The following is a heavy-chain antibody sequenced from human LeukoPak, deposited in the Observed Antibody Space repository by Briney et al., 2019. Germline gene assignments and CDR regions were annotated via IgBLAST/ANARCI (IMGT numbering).Heavy chain of an antibody. CDR1: GYTLTSYA. CDR3: ARRMDTAMAYAFDI. CDR2: INTNTGNP. V-gene: IGHV7-4-1*02. J-gene: IGHJ3*02. D-gene: IGHD5-18*01. Sequence: ASVKVSCKASGYTLTSYAMNWVRQAPGQGLEWMGWINTNTGNPTYAQGFTGRFVFSLDTSVSTAYLQISSLKAEDTAVYYCARRMDTAMAYAFDIWGQGTMVTVSS.